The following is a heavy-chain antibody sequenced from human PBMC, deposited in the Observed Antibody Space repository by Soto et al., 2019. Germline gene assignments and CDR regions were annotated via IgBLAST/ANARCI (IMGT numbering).Heavy chain of an antibody. J-gene: IGHJ4*02. CDR2: LYYSLST. Sequence: SETLSLTCTVSGGSISSYYWSWIRQPPGKGLEWIGYLYYSLSTNYNPSLKSRVTISVDKSKNQFSLNVSSLTTEVTVMYYCARADDSAGYYLENFDYWGQGTVDTVSS. V-gene: IGHV4-59*01. CDR3: ARADDSAGYYLENFDY. D-gene: IGHD3-22*01. CDR1: GGSISSYY.